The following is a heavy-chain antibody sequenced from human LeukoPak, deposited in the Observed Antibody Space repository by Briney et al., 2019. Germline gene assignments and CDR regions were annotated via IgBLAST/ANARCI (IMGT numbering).Heavy chain of an antibody. CDR2: ISSSGSTI. Sequence: GGSLRLSCAASGFTFSSYEMNWVRQAPGKGLEWVSYISSSGSTIYYADSLKGRFTISRDNAKNSLYLQMNSLRAEGTAVYYCAGSREQWLVRFDPWGQGTLVTVSS. J-gene: IGHJ5*02. CDR1: GFTFSSYE. V-gene: IGHV3-48*03. CDR3: AGSREQWLVRFDP. D-gene: IGHD6-19*01.